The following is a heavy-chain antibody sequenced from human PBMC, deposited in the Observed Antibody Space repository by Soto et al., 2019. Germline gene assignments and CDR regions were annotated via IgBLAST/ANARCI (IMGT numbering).Heavy chain of an antibody. Sequence: RASVKVSCKASGYGFSFGFSWVRQAPGQGLEWMGWISASDGSSNYAQKLQGRVTMTTDTSTSTAYMELRSLRSDDTAVYYCARYKLPHYDFWSGYYTLYYFDYWGQGTLVTVSS. V-gene: IGHV1-18*01. CDR1: GYGFSFG. CDR3: ARYKLPHYDFWSGYYTLYYFDY. D-gene: IGHD3-3*01. CDR2: ISASDGSS. J-gene: IGHJ4*02.